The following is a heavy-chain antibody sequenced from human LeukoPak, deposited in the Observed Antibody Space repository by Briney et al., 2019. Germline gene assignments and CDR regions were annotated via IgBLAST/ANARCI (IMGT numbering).Heavy chain of an antibody. Sequence: ASVEVSCKASKYTFTDYYMHWVRQAPGQGLEWMGWINPNSGGTNYAQKFQGRVTMTRDTSISTAYMELSSLRSDDTAVYYCARGYCTTTSCREGHDYWGQGTLVTVSS. V-gene: IGHV1-2*02. CDR2: INPNSGGT. D-gene: IGHD2-2*01. CDR3: ARGYCTTTSCREGHDY. J-gene: IGHJ4*02. CDR1: KYTFTDYY.